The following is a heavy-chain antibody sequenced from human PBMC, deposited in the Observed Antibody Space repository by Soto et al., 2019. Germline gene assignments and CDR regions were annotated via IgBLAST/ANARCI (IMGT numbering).Heavy chain of an antibody. CDR3: AKNGYGETAKHY. CDR1: GFTFSSYG. Sequence: QVQLVESGGGVVQPGRSLRLSCAASGFTFSSYGMHWVRQAPGKGLEWVAVISYDGSNKYYADSVKGRFTISRDNSKNTLYLQMNSLRAEDTAVYYCAKNGYGETAKHYWGQGTLVTVSS. J-gene: IGHJ4*02. CDR2: ISYDGSNK. V-gene: IGHV3-30*18. D-gene: IGHD4-17*01.